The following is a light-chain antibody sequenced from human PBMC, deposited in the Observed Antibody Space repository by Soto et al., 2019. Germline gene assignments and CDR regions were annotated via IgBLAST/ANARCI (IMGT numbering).Light chain of an antibody. Sequence: DIQMTQSPSSLSASVGDRVTITCQASQDISNYLNWYQQKPGKAPKLLIYDASNLETGVPSRFNGSGSGTDFTFTISSLQPEDIPTYYCQQYDNLPRFGPGTKVDIK. V-gene: IGKV1-33*01. CDR2: DAS. J-gene: IGKJ3*01. CDR3: QQYDNLPR. CDR1: QDISNY.